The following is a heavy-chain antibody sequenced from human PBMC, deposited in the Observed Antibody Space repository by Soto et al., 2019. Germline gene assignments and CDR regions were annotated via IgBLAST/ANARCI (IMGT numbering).Heavy chain of an antibody. J-gene: IGHJ5*02. V-gene: IGHV4-34*01. CDR3: ARGPKYCSSTSCYVELIHNWFDP. Sequence: SETLSLTCAVYGGSFSGYYWSWIRQPPGKGLEWIGEINHSGSTNYNPSLKSRVTISVDTSKNQFSLKLSSVTAADTAVYYCARGPKYCSSTSCYVELIHNWFDPWGQGTLVTVSS. CDR1: GGSFSGYY. CDR2: INHSGST. D-gene: IGHD2-2*01.